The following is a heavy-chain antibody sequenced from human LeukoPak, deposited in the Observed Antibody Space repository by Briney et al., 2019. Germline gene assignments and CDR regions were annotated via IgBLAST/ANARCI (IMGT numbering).Heavy chain of an antibody. V-gene: IGHV3-30*04. J-gene: IGHJ4*02. CDR2: ISYDGSNK. CDR1: GFTFSSYA. CDR3: ARGLRYFDWLLNYFDY. D-gene: IGHD3-9*01. Sequence: GGSLRLSCAASGFTFSSYAMHWVRQAPGKGLEWVAVISYDGSNKYYADSVKGRFTISRDNSKNTLYLQMNSLRAEDTAVYYRARGLRYFDWLLNYFDYWGQGTLVTVSS.